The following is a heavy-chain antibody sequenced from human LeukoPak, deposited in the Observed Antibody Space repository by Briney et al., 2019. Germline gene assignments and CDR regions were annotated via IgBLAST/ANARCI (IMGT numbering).Heavy chain of an antibody. J-gene: IGHJ3*02. D-gene: IGHD3-10*02. CDR1: GYTFTGYY. CDR3: AREEVGEFTMIGVFDI. V-gene: IGHV1-2*02. Sequence: VASVKVSCKASGYTFTGYYMHWVRQAPGQGLEWMGWINPNSGGTNYAQKFQGRVTMTRDTSISTAYVELSRLRSDDTAVYYCAREEVGEFTMIGVFDIWGQETMVTVSS. CDR2: INPNSGGT.